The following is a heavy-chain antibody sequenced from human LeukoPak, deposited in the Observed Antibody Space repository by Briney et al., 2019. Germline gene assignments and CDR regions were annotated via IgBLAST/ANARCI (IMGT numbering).Heavy chain of an antibody. CDR3: ARDRVAAAGKPYYGMDV. D-gene: IGHD6-13*01. CDR2: INPNSGGT. CDR1: GYTFTGYY. Sequence: ASVKVSCTASGYTFTGYYMHWVRQAPGQGLEWMGWINPNSGGTNYAQKFQGRVTMTRDTSISTAYMELSRLRSDDTAVYYCARDRVAAAGKPYYGMDVWGQGNTVTVSS. J-gene: IGHJ6*02. V-gene: IGHV1-2*02.